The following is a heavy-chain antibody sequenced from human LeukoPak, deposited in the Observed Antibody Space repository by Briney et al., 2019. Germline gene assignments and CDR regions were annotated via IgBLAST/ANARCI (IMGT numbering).Heavy chain of an antibody. Sequence: LRLSCAASAFTFSDYYMSWIRQAPGKGLEWLSYISSSGDTICYADSVKGRFTISRDNAKNSLYLQMNSLRADDTAVYYCARGTDYGSGRGFDYWGQGTLVTVSS. V-gene: IGHV3-11*04. J-gene: IGHJ4*02. D-gene: IGHD3-10*01. CDR3: ARGTDYGSGRGFDY. CDR1: AFTFSDYY. CDR2: ISSSGDTI.